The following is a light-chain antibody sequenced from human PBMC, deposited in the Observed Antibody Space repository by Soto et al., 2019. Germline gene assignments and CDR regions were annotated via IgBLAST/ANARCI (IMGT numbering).Light chain of an antibody. CDR2: DAS. CDR3: QQDSTYST. J-gene: IGKJ5*01. V-gene: IGKV1-5*01. CDR1: QNIRNW. Sequence: DIQMTQSPSTLSASVGDSVTITCRASQNIRNWLAWYQQKPGKAPNPLIDDASSLKSGVAAMFSGSGSGTEFTLTISSLQPDDFASYYCQQDSTYSTFGQGTRLEIK.